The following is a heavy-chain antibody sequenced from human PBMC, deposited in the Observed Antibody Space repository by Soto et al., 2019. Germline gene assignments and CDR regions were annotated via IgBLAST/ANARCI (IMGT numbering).Heavy chain of an antibody. D-gene: IGHD3-3*01. Sequence: PSETLSLTCTFSGGSISSGGYYWSWIRQHPGKGLEWIGYIYYSGSTYYNPSLKSRVTISVDTSKNQFSLKLSSVTAADTAVYYCARDFWSGYYATDIAVAGSRGGSYYYGMDVWGQGTTVTVSS. CDR1: GGSISSGGYY. CDR2: IYYSGST. V-gene: IGHV4-31*03. J-gene: IGHJ6*02. CDR3: ARDFWSGYYATDIAVAGSRGGSYYYGMDV.